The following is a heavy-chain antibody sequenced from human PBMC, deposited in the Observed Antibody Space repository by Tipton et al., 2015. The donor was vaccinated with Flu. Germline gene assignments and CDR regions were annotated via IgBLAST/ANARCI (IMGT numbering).Heavy chain of an antibody. CDR2: ISGTTPNI. CDR1: GFKFGDFA. CDR3: ARGVVDL. V-gene: IGHV3-48*02. Sequence: SLRLSCAASGFKFGDFAMNWFRQAPGRGLEWVSYISGTTPNIYYADSVKGRFTIARDNAKNSLYLQMSALRDEDTAIYFCARGVVDLWGQGTQVTVSS. J-gene: IGHJ4*02. D-gene: IGHD2-15*01.